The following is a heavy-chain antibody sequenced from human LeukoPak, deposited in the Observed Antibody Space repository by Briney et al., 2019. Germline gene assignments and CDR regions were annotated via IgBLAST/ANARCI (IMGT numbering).Heavy chain of an antibody. CDR2: ISGSGGGT. CDR1: GFTFSSYA. CDR3: ARGPLRYYDSSGYYLMYNWFDP. D-gene: IGHD3-22*01. J-gene: IGHJ5*02. V-gene: IGHV3-23*01. Sequence: PGGSLRLSCAASGFTFSSYAMSWVRQAPGKGLEWVSAISGSGGGTYYADSVKGRFTISRDNSKNTLYLQMNSLRAEDTAVYYCARGPLRYYDSSGYYLMYNWFDPWGQGTLVTVSS.